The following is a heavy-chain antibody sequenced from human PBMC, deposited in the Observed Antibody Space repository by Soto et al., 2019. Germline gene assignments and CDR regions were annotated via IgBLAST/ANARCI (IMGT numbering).Heavy chain of an antibody. D-gene: IGHD3-16*01. CDR2: LSYSGST. V-gene: IGHV4-39*01. Sequence: PSETLSLTCSVSGGYITGSSFSWGWIRQSPGTGLQWIGGLSYSGSTYYNPSLKGRVAISADTSKNAFSLELKLMTAADTATYFCARGLRWTRTFDFWGRGTLVTVSS. J-gene: IGHJ4*02. CDR1: GGYITGSSFS. CDR3: ARGLRWTRTFDF.